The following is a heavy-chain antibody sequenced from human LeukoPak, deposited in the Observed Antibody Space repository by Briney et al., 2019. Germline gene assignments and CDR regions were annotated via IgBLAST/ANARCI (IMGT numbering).Heavy chain of an antibody. CDR2: INPSGGST. Sequence: GASVKVSCKASGYTFTIYYMHWVRQAPGQGLEWMGIINPSGGSTSYAQKFQGRVTMTRDTSTSTVYMELSSLRSEDTAVYYCARGFIVVVTATPGWFDPWGQGTLVTVSS. CDR1: GYTFTIYY. V-gene: IGHV1-46*01. D-gene: IGHD2-21*02. CDR3: ARGFIVVVTATPGWFDP. J-gene: IGHJ5*02.